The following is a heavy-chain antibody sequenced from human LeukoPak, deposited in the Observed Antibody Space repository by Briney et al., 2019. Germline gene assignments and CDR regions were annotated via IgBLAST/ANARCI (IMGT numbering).Heavy chain of an antibody. D-gene: IGHD6-19*01. CDR3: ARAMGGEQWLGPLDY. CDR2: IYTSGSS. Sequence: SETLSLTCTVSGGSIRSYYWTWIRQPAGKGLDWIGRIYTSGSSNYNPSLKSRVTMSLDTSKNQFSLKLDSVTAADTAVYYCARAMGGEQWLGPLDYWGQGTLVTVSS. V-gene: IGHV4-4*07. J-gene: IGHJ4*02. CDR1: GGSIRSYY.